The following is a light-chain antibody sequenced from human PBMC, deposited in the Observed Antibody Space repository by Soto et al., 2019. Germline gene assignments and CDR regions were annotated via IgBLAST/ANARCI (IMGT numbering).Light chain of an antibody. V-gene: IGKV1-33*01. CDR2: DAS. J-gene: IGKJ4*01. Sequence: GDTVTITCQASRDIADSLNWYQQRAGQAPKLLIYDASNLQSWVPARFSGSGTGTSFILTISSLQPEDFATYYCQQYDDPFTFGGGTKVEIK. CDR3: QQYDDPFT. CDR1: RDIADS.